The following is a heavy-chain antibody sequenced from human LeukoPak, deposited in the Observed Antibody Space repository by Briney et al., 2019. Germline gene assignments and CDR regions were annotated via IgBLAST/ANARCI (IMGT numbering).Heavy chain of an antibody. CDR2: IYSGGSP. J-gene: IGHJ3*01. Sequence: GGSLRLSCEASGFTFSSYSMNWVRQAPGKGLEWVSVIYSGGSPDYADSAKGRFTISTDNSKNTLYLQTNSLRVEDTAVYYCARDGADNSGYYFGSLWGQGTVVTVSS. D-gene: IGHD3-22*01. CDR1: GFTFSSYS. V-gene: IGHV3-53*01. CDR3: ARDGADNSGYYFGSL.